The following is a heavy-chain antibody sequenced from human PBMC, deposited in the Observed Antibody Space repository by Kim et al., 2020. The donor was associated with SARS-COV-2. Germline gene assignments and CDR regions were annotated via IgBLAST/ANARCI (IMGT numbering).Heavy chain of an antibody. CDR2: ISRDGSKK. CDR3: AKDGIAVVAPAIRADYDYYMDV. V-gene: IGHV3-30*18. J-gene: IGHJ6*03. D-gene: IGHD2-2*02. Sequence: GGSLRLSCEASGVTFSSFGMHWVRQAPGKGLEWVAFISRDGSKKYYADSVKGRFTISRDNSKNTLYLEMDSLRIEDTAVYYCAKDGIAVVAPAIRADYDYYMDVWGTGTTVAVSS. CDR1: GVTFSSFG.